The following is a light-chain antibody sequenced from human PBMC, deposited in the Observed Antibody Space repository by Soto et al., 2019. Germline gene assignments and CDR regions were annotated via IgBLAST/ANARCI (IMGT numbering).Light chain of an antibody. CDR2: AAS. V-gene: IGKV1-9*01. CDR3: QQLNSYPLIT. J-gene: IGKJ5*01. CDR1: QGISSY. Sequence: DIQLTQSPSFLSASLGDRVTITCRASQGISSYLAWYQQKPGKAPKLLIYAASTLQSGVPSRFSGSGSGTEFTLTISSLQPEDFATYYCQQLNSYPLITFGQGTRLEI.